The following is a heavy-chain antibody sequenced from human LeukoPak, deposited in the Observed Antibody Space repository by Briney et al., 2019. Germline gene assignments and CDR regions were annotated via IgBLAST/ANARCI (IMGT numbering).Heavy chain of an antibody. D-gene: IGHD6-13*01. CDR2: IYWDDDK. V-gene: IGHV2-5*02. J-gene: IGHJ4*02. CDR3: ARAYSSSWCDY. CDR1: GFSLSTSGVG. Sequence: SGPTLVKPTQTLTLTCTSSGFSLSTSGVGVGWIRQPPGKALEWLALIYWDDDKRYSPSLKSRLTITKDTSKNQVVLTMTNMDPVDTAAYYCARAYSSSWCDYWGQGTLVTVSS.